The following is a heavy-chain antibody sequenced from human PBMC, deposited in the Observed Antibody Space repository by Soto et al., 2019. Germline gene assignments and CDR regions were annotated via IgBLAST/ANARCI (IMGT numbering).Heavy chain of an antibody. CDR2: VYATGTT. CDR3: VRDGSKTLRDWFDP. V-gene: IGHV4-4*07. J-gene: IGHJ5*02. D-gene: IGHD3-10*01. Sequence: SETLSLTCSVSGGSISKFYWSWIRKTAGKGLEWMGRVYATGTTDYNPSLRSRVAMSVDISRKTFSLRLTSVTAADTGMYYCVRDGSKTLRDWFDPWGQGKLVTVSS. CDR1: GGSISKFY.